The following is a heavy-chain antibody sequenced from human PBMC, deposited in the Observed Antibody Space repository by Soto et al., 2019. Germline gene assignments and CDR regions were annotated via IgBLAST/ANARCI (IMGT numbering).Heavy chain of an antibody. CDR1: GGTFGSYA. CDR3: ARSQGSSTSLEIYYYYYYGMDV. V-gene: IGHV1-69*01. J-gene: IGHJ6*02. D-gene: IGHD2-2*01. Sequence: QVQLVQSGAEVKKHGSSVKVSCKASGGTFGSYAISWVRQAPGQGLEWMGGIIPITATANYAQKFQGRVTITADESTSTASMQLSSLRSEDTAVYYCARSQGSSTSLEIYYYYYYGMDVWGQGTTVTVSS. CDR2: IIPITATA.